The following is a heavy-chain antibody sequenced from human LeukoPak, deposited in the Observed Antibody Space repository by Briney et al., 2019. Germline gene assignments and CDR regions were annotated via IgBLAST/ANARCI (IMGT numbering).Heavy chain of an antibody. V-gene: IGHV1-18*01. CDR1: GYTLTSYG. J-gene: IGHJ3*02. D-gene: IGHD4-11*01. Sequence: ASVKVSCKASGYTLTSYGLSWVRQAPGLGLESMASISAYNSYTNYAQNVQGRVTLTTDTSTSTAYMELRSLRSDDTALYYCARERYSNYEANAFDIWGQGTMVTVSS. CDR2: ISAYNSYT. CDR3: ARERYSNYEANAFDI.